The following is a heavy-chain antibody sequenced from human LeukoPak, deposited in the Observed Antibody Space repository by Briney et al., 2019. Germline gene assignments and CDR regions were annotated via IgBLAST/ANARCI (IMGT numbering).Heavy chain of an antibody. Sequence: PSETLSLTCTVSGGSISSYYWSWIRQPPGKGLEWIGYLFYSGNTNSNPSLKSRVTISADTSKNQFSLRLNSVTAAVTAVYFCGRVRTGNTGSPEYFEDWGQGTLVTVSS. CDR2: LFYSGNT. D-gene: IGHD5-12*01. CDR1: GGSISSYY. CDR3: GRVRTGNTGSPEYFED. V-gene: IGHV4-59*01. J-gene: IGHJ1*01.